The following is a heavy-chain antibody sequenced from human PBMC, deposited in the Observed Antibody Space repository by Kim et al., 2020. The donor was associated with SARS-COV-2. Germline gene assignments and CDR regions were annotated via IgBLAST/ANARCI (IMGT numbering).Heavy chain of an antibody. V-gene: IGHV3-48*02. CDR3: TRGGGMDV. J-gene: IGHJ6*02. CDR1: EFTFSRHN. CDR2: INVSGGVR. D-gene: IGHD3-16*01. Sequence: GGSLRLSCAASEFTFSRHNMNWVRQAPGKGLEWVSCINVSGGVRYADSVKGRFTISRDNAQNSLHLQLDSLGDEDSAVYYCTRGGGMDVWGQGTTVTVSS.